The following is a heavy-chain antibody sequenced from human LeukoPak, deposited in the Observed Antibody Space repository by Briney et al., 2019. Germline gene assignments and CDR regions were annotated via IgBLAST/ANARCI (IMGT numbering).Heavy chain of an antibody. D-gene: IGHD3-22*01. V-gene: IGHV3-23*01. J-gene: IGHJ4*02. CDR1: GSIFSSYG. CDR3: AKDLRSSGLNYFDY. CDR2: ISGSGGST. Sequence: GGSLRLSCAASGSIFSSYGMSWVRQAPGKGLEWVSAISGSGGSTYYADSVKGRFTISRDNSKNTLYLQMNSLRAEDTAVYYCAKDLRSSGLNYFDYWGQGTLVTVSS.